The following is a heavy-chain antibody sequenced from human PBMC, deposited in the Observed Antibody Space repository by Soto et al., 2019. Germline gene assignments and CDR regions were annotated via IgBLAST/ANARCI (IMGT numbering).Heavy chain of an antibody. CDR2: ISSRSSTI. Sequence: QVQLVESGGGFVKPGGSLRLSCAASGFTFSDYYMSWIGQAPGKGLEWVSYISSRSSTIFYADSVKGRFTISRDNVKNSLYRHMNSLRAEDTAVYYCAAGTNAAFFVYWGQGILVTVSS. CDR1: GFTFSDYY. V-gene: IGHV3-11*01. D-gene: IGHD2-8*01. J-gene: IGHJ4*02. CDR3: AAGTNAAFFVY.